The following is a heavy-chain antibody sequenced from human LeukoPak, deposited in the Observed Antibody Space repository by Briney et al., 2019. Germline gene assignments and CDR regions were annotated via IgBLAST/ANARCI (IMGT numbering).Heavy chain of an antibody. CDR1: GYTFTSYG. CDR2: ISAYNGNT. V-gene: IGHV1-18*01. CDR3: AREYIYDFWSGYPNWFDP. D-gene: IGHD3-3*01. Sequence: ASVKVSCKASGYTFTSYGISWVRQAPGQGLEWMGWISAYNGNTNYAQKLQGRVTMTTDTSTSTAYMELRSLRSDDTVVYYCAREYIYDFWSGYPNWFDPWGQGTLVTVSS. J-gene: IGHJ5*02.